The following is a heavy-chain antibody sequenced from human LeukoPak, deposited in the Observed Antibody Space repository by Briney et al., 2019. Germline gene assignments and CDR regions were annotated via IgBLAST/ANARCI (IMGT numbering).Heavy chain of an antibody. CDR3: AKGGYCGGDCRRGKLFDY. Sequence: GGSLRLSCAASGFIFSSHGMNWVRQAPGKGLEWVSGISPSGDITYYADSVKGRFTISRDNSKNTLYLQMNSLRAEDTAVYYCAKGGYCGGDCRRGKLFDYWGQGTLVTVSS. D-gene: IGHD2-21*02. J-gene: IGHJ4*02. CDR2: ISPSGDIT. CDR1: GFIFSSHG. V-gene: IGHV3-23*01.